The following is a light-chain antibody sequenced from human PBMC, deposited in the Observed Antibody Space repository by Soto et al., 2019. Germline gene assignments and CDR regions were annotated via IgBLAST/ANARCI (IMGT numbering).Light chain of an antibody. CDR1: SSNIGKNT. CDR3: AAWDDSLKTYV. Sequence: QSVLTQPPSASGTPGQRVVISCSGGSSNIGKNTVNWYQQVPGTAPKLLIYSVNQRPSGVPDRLSGSKSGTSASLAIRGLQSEDEADYYCAAWDDSLKTYVFGTGTQLTVL. V-gene: IGLV1-44*01. J-gene: IGLJ1*01. CDR2: SVN.